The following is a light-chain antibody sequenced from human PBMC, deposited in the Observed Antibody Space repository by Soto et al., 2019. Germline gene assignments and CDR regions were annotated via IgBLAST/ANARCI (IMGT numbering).Light chain of an antibody. CDR2: GAS. V-gene: IGKV3-20*01. Sequence: EIVLTQSPGTLSLSPGERATLSCRASQSVSSSYLAWYQQKPGQPPRLLIYGASSRATGIPDRFSGSGSGTDFTLTISRLEPEDFAVYYCQQYGSSPPALTFGGGTKVEIK. J-gene: IGKJ4*01. CDR3: QQYGSSPPALT. CDR1: QSVSSSY.